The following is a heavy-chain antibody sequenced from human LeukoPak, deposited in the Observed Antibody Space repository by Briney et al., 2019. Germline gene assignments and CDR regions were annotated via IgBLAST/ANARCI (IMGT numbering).Heavy chain of an antibody. V-gene: IGHV3-23*01. Sequence: GGSLRLSCAASGFTFSSYAMSWVRQAPGEGLEWVSAISGSGGSTYYADSVKGRFTISRDNSKNTLYLQMNSLRAEDTAAYYCAKPLYGDYYLFDYWGQGTLVTVSS. J-gene: IGHJ4*02. CDR1: GFTFSSYA. D-gene: IGHD4-17*01. CDR3: AKPLYGDYYLFDY. CDR2: ISGSGGST.